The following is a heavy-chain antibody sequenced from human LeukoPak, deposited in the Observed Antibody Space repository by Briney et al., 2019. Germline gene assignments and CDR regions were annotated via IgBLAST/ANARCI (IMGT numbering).Heavy chain of an antibody. J-gene: IGHJ3*02. Sequence: PGGSLRLSCAASGFTVSSNYMSWVRQARGKGLEGVSVIYSGGSTYYADSVKGRFNISRDNSKNTLYLQMNSLRAEDTAVYYCARAGSKGLANAFDIWGQGTMVTVSS. CDR3: ARAGSKGLANAFDI. CDR1: GFTVSSNY. CDR2: IYSGGST. D-gene: IGHD3-16*01. V-gene: IGHV3-53*01.